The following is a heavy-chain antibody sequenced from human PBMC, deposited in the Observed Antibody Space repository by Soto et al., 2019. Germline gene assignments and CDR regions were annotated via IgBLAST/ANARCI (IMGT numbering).Heavy chain of an antibody. CDR2: ISSRTART. CDR3: ARDGGASYYDFWSGSYGMDV. Sequence: PWGSLRLSCAASGFTFSDYSMNCVRQAPWKGLEWVSYISSRTARTYYADSVKGRFIISRDNSKNTLYLQMNSLRAEDTAVYYCARDGGASYYDFWSGSYGMDVWGQGTTVTVSS. J-gene: IGHJ6*02. V-gene: IGHV3-48*01. CDR1: GFTFSDYS. D-gene: IGHD3-3*01.